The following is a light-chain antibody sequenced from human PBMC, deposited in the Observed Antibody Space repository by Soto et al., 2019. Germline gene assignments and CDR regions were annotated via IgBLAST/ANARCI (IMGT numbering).Light chain of an antibody. CDR1: SSDVGGYNY. CDR2: DVS. Sequence: QSVLTQPRSVSGSPGQSVTISCTGTSSDVGGYNYVSWYQQHPGKAPKLMIYDVSKRPSGVPDRFSGSKSGNTASLTISGLQAEDEADYYCCSYAGSYTGVFCGGTKLTAL. J-gene: IGLJ3*02. CDR3: CSYAGSYTGV. V-gene: IGLV2-11*01.